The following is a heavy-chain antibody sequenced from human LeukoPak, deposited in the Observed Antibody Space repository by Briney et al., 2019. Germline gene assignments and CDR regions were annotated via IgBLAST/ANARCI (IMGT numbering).Heavy chain of an antibody. CDR1: GGSFSGYY. Sequence: PSETLSLTCAVYGGSFSGYYWSWIRQPPGKGLEWIGEINHSGSTNYNPSLKSRVTISVDTSKNQFSLKLSSVTAADTAVYYCAGGHFLRYCSSTSCHYYFDYWGQGTLVTVSS. D-gene: IGHD2-2*01. CDR2: INHSGST. CDR3: AGGHFLRYCSSTSCHYYFDY. V-gene: IGHV4-34*01. J-gene: IGHJ4*02.